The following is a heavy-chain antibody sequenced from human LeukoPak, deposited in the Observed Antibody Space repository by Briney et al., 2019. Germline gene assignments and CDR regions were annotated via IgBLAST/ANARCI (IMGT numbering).Heavy chain of an antibody. CDR1: GFTFSSYD. Sequence: PGGSLRLSCAASGFTFSSYDIHWVRQAPGKGLEWVAFIRSDGSNKYYADSVKGRFTISRDNSKNTLYLQMNSLRVEDTAVYYCVVVPVAMVIGDAFDIWGQGTMVTVSS. D-gene: IGHD2-2*01. V-gene: IGHV3-30*02. CDR2: IRSDGSNK. J-gene: IGHJ3*02. CDR3: VVVPVAMVIGDAFDI.